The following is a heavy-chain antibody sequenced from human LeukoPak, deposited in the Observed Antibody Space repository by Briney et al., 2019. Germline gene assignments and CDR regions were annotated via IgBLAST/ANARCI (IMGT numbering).Heavy chain of an antibody. D-gene: IGHD1-26*01. Sequence: GGSLRLSCAASEFTFSFYSMNWVRQAPGKGLEWLSSISGTTTYIYYADSVKGRFTISRDNAKHSLFLEMSSLRAEDTAVYYCARDGGSVGTTAVSFDYWGQGTLVTVSS. CDR2: ISGTTTYI. CDR3: ARDGGSVGTTAVSFDY. V-gene: IGHV3-21*01. CDR1: EFTFSFYS. J-gene: IGHJ4*02.